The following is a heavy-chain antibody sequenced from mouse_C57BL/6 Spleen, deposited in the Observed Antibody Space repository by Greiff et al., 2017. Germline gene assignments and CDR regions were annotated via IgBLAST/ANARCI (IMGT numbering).Heavy chain of an antibody. CDR3: ARQVTTYYFDY. CDR1: GFTFSSYT. Sequence: EVQLVESGGGLVKPGGSLKLSCAASGFTFSSYTMSWVRQTPEKRLEWVATISGGGGNTYYPDSVKGRFTISRDNAKNTLYLQMSSLRSEDTALYYCARQVTTYYFDYWGQGTTLTVSS. V-gene: IGHV5-9*01. CDR2: ISGGGGNT. D-gene: IGHD2-1*01. J-gene: IGHJ2*01.